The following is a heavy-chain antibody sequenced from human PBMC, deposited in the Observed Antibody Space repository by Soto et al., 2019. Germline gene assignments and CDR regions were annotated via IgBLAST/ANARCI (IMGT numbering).Heavy chain of an antibody. J-gene: IGHJ4*02. CDR3: AKESPVTTVFDY. D-gene: IGHD4-17*01. CDR1: GFTFSSYG. Sequence: GSLRLSCAASGFTFSSYGMHWVRQAPGKGLEWVAVISYDGSNKYYADSVKGRFTISRDNSKNTLYLQMNSLRAEDTAVYYCAKESPVTTVFDYWGQGTLVTVSS. CDR2: ISYDGSNK. V-gene: IGHV3-30*18.